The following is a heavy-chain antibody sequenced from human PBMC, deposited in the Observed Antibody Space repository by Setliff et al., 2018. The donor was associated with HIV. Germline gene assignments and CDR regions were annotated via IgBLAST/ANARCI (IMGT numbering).Heavy chain of an antibody. CDR2: IIPAFGTA. V-gene: IGHV1-69*13. CDR3: ARGEGSGWDTVEENYYNLDV. CDR1: GGGFSNHA. J-gene: IGHJ6*02. D-gene: IGHD6-19*01. Sequence: SVKVSCKASGGGFSNHAITWVRQAPGQGLEWMGGIIPAFGTADYAQKFQGRVTITADASTSTAYMELISLRSEDTAVYYCARGEGSGWDTVEENYYNLDVWGPGTTVTVSS.